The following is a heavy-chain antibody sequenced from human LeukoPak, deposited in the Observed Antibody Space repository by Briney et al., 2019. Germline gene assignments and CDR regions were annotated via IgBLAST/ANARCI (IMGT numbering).Heavy chain of an antibody. D-gene: IGHD2-8*01. CDR2: IYYSGST. Sequence: SETLSLTCTVSGGSISSYYCSWIRQPPGKGLEWLGYIYYSGSTNYNPSLKSRVTISVDTSKNQFSLKLSSVTAADTAVYYCARTTEGGYTNGYFYYYYMDVWGKGTTVTISS. J-gene: IGHJ6*03. CDR3: ARTTEGGYTNGYFYYYYMDV. CDR1: GGSISSYY. V-gene: IGHV4-59*01.